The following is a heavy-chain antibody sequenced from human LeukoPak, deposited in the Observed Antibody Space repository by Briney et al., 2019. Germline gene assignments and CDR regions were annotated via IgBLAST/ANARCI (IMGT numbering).Heavy chain of an antibody. CDR2: IKHDGSEK. Sequence: GSLRLSCAASGFTFSSYWMSWVRQAPGKGLEWVANIKHDGSEKYYVDSVKGRFTISRDNAKNSLYLQMNSLRAEDTAVYYCARDDRVITMVRGVLYYYYYGMDVWGQGTTVTVSS. CDR3: ARDDRVITMVRGVLYYYYYGMDV. V-gene: IGHV3-7*01. CDR1: GFTFSSYW. J-gene: IGHJ6*02. D-gene: IGHD3-10*01.